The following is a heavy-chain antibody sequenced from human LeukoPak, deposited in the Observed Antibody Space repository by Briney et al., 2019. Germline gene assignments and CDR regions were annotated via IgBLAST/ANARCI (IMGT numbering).Heavy chain of an antibody. V-gene: IGHV1-2*02. Sequence: GASVNDSFKSSGYTFTDYYIHWVRQAPGQGLEWMGLIDSKSGCTDCVQRFQGRVTVTRDTPISAAYVALSRLRYDDTAVYYCARDKSSSWYGGVDHWGQGTLVTVSS. D-gene: IGHD6-13*01. CDR2: IDSKSGCT. CDR3: ARDKSSSWYGGVDH. J-gene: IGHJ4*02. CDR1: GYTFTDYY.